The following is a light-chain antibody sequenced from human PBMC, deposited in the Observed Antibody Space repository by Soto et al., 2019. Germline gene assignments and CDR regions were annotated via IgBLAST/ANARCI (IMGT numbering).Light chain of an antibody. CDR3: QHYSLYSPWT. J-gene: IGKJ1*01. CDR1: QNINAW. V-gene: IGKV1-5*01. Sequence: IQLTQSPSSLSVSVGDRVTITCRTSQNINAWLAWYQQRPGQAPKLLIYDASTVQSGVPSRFSGSGSGTEFTLTISSLQPDDSATYYCQHYSLYSPWTFGQGTTV. CDR2: DAS.